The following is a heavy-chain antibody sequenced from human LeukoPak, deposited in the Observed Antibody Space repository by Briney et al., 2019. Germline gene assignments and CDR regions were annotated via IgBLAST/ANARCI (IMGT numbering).Heavy chain of an antibody. Sequence: SETLSLTCTVSGGSISSSRYSWGWIRQPPGKGLEWIGSIYYSGSTYYNPSLKSRVTISVDTSKNQFSLKLSSVTAADTAVYYCARNLYLYYFDYWGQGTLVTVSS. CDR1: GGSISSSRYS. CDR2: IYYSGST. J-gene: IGHJ4*02. CDR3: ARNLYLYYFDY. V-gene: IGHV4-39*01.